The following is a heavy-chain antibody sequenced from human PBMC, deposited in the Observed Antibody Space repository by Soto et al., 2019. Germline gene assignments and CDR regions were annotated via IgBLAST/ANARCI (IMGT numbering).Heavy chain of an antibody. J-gene: IGHJ4*02. V-gene: IGHV3-33*01. CDR1: GFFLSDYG. CDR2: TSYDGTSE. CDR3: ARGGGLNQLLSGSDH. D-gene: IGHD2-2*01. Sequence: QVQLVESXGGVVQPGGSLTLSCTASGFFLSDYGMHWVRQAPGKGLEWVAATSYDGTSEYYADSVKDRFTTSRDNSKNTLYLHMKRLKVEDRAVYFCARGGGLNQLLSGSDHWGQGTLVTVSS.